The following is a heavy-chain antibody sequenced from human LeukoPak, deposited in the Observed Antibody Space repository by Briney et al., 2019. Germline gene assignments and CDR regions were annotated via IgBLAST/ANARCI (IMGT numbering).Heavy chain of an antibody. Sequence: GASVKVSCKASGYIFSGYYINWVRQAPGQGLEWMGWINPNSGGTNYAQKFQGRVTMTRDTSISTAYMELSRLRSDDTAVYYCARDGVEMATIGYWGQGTLVTVSS. V-gene: IGHV1-2*02. CDR1: GYIFSGYY. CDR3: ARDGVEMATIGY. J-gene: IGHJ4*02. D-gene: IGHD5-24*01. CDR2: INPNSGGT.